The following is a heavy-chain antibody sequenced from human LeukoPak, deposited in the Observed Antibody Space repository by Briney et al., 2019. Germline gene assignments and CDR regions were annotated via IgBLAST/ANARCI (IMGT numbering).Heavy chain of an antibody. J-gene: IGHJ4*02. CDR2: IFGAGKNTT. V-gene: IGHV3-23*01. Sequence: GSLRLSCAASGFPFSSYAMNWVRQAPGKGLEWVSIIFGAGKNTTYYADSVKGRFTVSRDNSKNTLDLQMTDLRPEDTAIYYCAKRNTMVRGGPCFDYWGQGILVAVSS. CDR3: AKRNTMVRGGPCFDY. CDR1: GFPFSSYA. D-gene: IGHD3-10*01.